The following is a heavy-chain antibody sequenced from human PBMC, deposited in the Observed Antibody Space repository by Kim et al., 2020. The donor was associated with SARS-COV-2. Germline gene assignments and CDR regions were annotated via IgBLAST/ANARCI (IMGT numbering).Heavy chain of an antibody. CDR2: ISGDGTDI. V-gene: IGHV3-43*02. J-gene: IGHJ4*02. D-gene: IGHD4-17*01. Sequence: GGSLRLSCATSGFTFENYAIHWVRQSPGKGLEWLSLISGDGTDIRYEASVRGRFTVSKDNSKNSLYLQMITLTTEDTAFYFCAKESGNFGDPGGYLHSWGQGALVTVS. CDR3: AKESGNFGDPGGYLHS. CDR1: GFTFENYA.